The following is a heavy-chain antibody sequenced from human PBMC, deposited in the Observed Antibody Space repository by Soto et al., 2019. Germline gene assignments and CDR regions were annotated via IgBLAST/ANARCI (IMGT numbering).Heavy chain of an antibody. CDR1: GYIFIDYW. Sequence: GESLKISCKASGYIFIDYWIGWVRQMPGKGLEGMGIVYPRDSDTRYSPSFQGQVTISADRSTGTAFLQWRSLKASDTALYYCARPPLPGYSIPFNSWGQGTLVTVSS. CDR2: VYPRDSDT. V-gene: IGHV5-51*01. J-gene: IGHJ5*02. CDR3: ARPPLPGYSIPFNS. D-gene: IGHD2-15*01.